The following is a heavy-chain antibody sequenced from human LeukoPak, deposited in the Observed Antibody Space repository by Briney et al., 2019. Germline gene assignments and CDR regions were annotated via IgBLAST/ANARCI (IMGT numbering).Heavy chain of an antibody. V-gene: IGHV4-31*03. Sequence: SETLSLTCTVSGGSIGSGGYYWSWIRQHPGKGLERIGYIYYSGSTYYNPSLKSRVTISVDTSKNQFSLKLSSVTAADTAVYYCAREAFIAAAGEARNWFDPWGQGTLVTVSS. CDR1: GGSIGSGGYY. J-gene: IGHJ5*02. D-gene: IGHD6-13*01. CDR3: AREAFIAAAGEARNWFDP. CDR2: IYYSGST.